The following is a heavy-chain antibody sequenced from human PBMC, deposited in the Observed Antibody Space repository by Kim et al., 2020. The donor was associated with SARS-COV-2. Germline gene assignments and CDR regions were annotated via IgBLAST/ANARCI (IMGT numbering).Heavy chain of an antibody. V-gene: IGHV3-21*01. CDR2: ISSSSSYI. Sequence: GGSLRLSCAASGFTFSSYSMNWVRQAPGKGLEWVSSISSSSSYIYYADSVKGRFTISRDNAKNSLYLQMNSLRAEDTAVYYCARDLDPNYYDSSGCDYWGQGTLVTVSS. CDR1: GFTFSSYS. J-gene: IGHJ4*02. D-gene: IGHD3-22*01. CDR3: ARDLDPNYYDSSGCDY.